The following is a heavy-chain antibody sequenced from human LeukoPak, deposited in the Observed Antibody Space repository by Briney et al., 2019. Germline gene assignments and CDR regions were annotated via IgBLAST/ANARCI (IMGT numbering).Heavy chain of an antibody. V-gene: IGHV3-74*01. Sequence: PGGSLRLSCAASGFTFSSYWMHWVRQAPGKGLVWVPRINSDGSSTSYADSVKGRFTISRDNAKNTLYLQMNSLRAEDTAVYYCARDLPTYSSSWYPGHDYWGQGTLVTVSS. D-gene: IGHD6-13*01. CDR2: INSDGSST. J-gene: IGHJ4*02. CDR1: GFTFSSYW. CDR3: ARDLPTYSSSWYPGHDY.